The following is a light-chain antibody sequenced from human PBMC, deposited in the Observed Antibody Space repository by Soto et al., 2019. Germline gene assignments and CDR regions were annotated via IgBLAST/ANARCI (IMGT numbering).Light chain of an antibody. J-gene: IGKJ3*01. CDR2: GAS. CDR3: QQYGNAPFT. CDR1: QSVFSSS. Sequence: EIVLTQSPGTLSFSPGERATLTCRASQSVFSSSLAWFQQKPGQAPRLLIYGASSRATGIPDRFSGSGSGTDFTLTISRLEPEDFAVYYCQQYGNAPFTFGPGTKGDIK. V-gene: IGKV3-20*01.